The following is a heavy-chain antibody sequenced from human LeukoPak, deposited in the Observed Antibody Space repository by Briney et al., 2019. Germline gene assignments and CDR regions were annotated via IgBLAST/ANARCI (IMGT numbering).Heavy chain of an antibody. CDR2: ISSSGSTI. V-gene: IGHV3-11*01. CDR3: ARDRVGATSNAFDI. D-gene: IGHD1-26*01. CDR1: GFTFSDYY. J-gene: IGHJ3*02. Sequence: GGSLRLSCAASGFTFSDYYMSWIRQAPGKGLEWVSYISSSGSTIYYADSVKGRFTISRDNAKNSLYLQMNSLRAEDTAVYYCARDRVGATSNAFDIWGQGTMVTVSS.